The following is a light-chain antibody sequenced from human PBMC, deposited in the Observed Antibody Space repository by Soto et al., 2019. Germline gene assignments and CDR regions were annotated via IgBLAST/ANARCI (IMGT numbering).Light chain of an antibody. Sequence: IQMTQSPPSLSASVGDRVTITCRASETIYRYLNWYQQKPGNAPSLLISDASTLQGGVPSRFSGSGSGTDFTLSISSLQSEDFATYYCQQSYKTQHTFGQGTKVEI. CDR2: DAS. CDR3: QQSYKTQHT. J-gene: IGKJ2*01. CDR1: ETIYRY. V-gene: IGKV1-39*01.